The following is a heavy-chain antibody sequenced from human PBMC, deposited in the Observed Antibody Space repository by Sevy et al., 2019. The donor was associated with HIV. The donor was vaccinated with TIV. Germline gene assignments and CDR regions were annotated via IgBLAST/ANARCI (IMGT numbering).Heavy chain of an antibody. V-gene: IGHV4-59*13. J-gene: IGHJ5*02. CDR2: IYYSGST. CDR3: ARSGFLEWAGSTRGPRNWFDP. CDR1: GGSMRNFY. Sequence: SEMSLTCSVSGGSMRNFYWSWIRQPPGKGLEWIGNIYYSGSTNYNPSLESRVTMSVDTSKNQFSLKLSSVTAADTAVYYCARSGFLEWAGSTRGPRNWFDPWGQGTLVTVSS. D-gene: IGHD3-3*01.